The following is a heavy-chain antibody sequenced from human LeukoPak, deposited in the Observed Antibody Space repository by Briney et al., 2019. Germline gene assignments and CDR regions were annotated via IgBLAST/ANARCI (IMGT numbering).Heavy chain of an antibody. Sequence: ASVKVSCKASGYTFTSYDINWVRQATGQGLEWMGWMNPNCGNTGYAQKFQGRVTITRNTSISTAYMELSSLRSEDTAVYYCAREGCTNGVCYPYYYYYMDVWGKGTTVTVSS. CDR3: AREGCTNGVCYPYYYYYMDV. CDR2: MNPNCGNT. CDR1: GYTFTSYD. V-gene: IGHV1-8*03. D-gene: IGHD2-8*01. J-gene: IGHJ6*03.